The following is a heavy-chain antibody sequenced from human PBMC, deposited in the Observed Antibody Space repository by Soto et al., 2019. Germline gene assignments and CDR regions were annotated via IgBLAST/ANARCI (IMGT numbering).Heavy chain of an antibody. CDR3: ARNSPSISSRRGHAFDI. CDR2: ISGSGGST. Sequence: QPGGSLRLSCAASGFTFSSYAMSWVRQAPGKGLEWVSAISGSGGSTYYADSVKGRFTISRDNSKNTLYLQMNSLRAEDTAVYYCARNSPSISSRRGHAFDIWGQGTMVTVSS. CDR1: GFTFSSYA. V-gene: IGHV3-23*01. D-gene: IGHD3-3*02. J-gene: IGHJ3*02.